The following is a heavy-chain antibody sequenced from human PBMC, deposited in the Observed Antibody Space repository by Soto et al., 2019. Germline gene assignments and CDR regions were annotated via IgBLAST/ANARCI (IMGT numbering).Heavy chain of an antibody. Sequence: SETLSLTCTVSGGSISSGGYYWSWIRQHPGKGLEWIGYIYYSGSTYYNPSLKSRVTISVDTSKNQFSLKLSSVTAADTAVYYCARDRTAVAGYDYWGQGILVTVSS. CDR2: IYYSGST. D-gene: IGHD6-19*01. CDR3: ARDRTAVAGYDY. CDR1: GGSISSGGYY. V-gene: IGHV4-31*03. J-gene: IGHJ4*02.